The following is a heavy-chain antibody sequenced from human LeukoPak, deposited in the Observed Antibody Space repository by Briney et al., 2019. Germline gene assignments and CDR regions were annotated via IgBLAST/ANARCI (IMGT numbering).Heavy chain of an antibody. J-gene: IGHJ4*02. CDR1: GFTFRSYW. Sequence: PGGSLRLSCAASGFTFRSYWMSWVRQAPGQGLVWVANIKQDGSEKYYVDSVKGRFTIPRDNAKNSLYLQMNSLRAEDTAVYYCARVSKYCSGGSCYDFDSWGQGTLVTVSS. CDR2: IKQDGSEK. D-gene: IGHD2-15*01. CDR3: ARVSKYCSGGSCYDFDS. V-gene: IGHV3-7*01.